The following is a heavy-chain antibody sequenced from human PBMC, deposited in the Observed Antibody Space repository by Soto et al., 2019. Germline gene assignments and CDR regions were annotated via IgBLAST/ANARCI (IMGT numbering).Heavy chain of an antibody. CDR2: IYYSGYT. Sequence: SETLSLTCTVSGGSISSSSYYWGWIRQPPGKGLEWIGSIYYSGYTYYNPSLKSRVTISVDTSKNQFSLKLSSVTAADAAVYYCARHNGPLYVGYYYDMDVWGQGTTVTVSS. V-gene: IGHV4-39*01. CDR1: GGSISSSSYY. J-gene: IGHJ6*02. D-gene: IGHD3-16*01. CDR3: ARHNGPLYVGYYYDMDV.